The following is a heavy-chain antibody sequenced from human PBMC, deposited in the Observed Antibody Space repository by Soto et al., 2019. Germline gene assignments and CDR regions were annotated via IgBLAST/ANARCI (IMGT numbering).Heavy chain of an antibody. J-gene: IGHJ4*02. Sequence: EVHLEESGGGLVQPGGSLRLSCAASGFPFSAYWMNWIRQAPGKGLEWVANINEDGSEYNDVASVKGRFTISRDNAKNSLFLQMNALRVEDTAVYYCARTGDGHHDFLAYWGQGILVSVSS. CDR1: GFPFSAYW. CDR2: INEDGSEY. CDR3: ARTGDGHHDFLAY. V-gene: IGHV3-7*01. D-gene: IGHD1-1*01.